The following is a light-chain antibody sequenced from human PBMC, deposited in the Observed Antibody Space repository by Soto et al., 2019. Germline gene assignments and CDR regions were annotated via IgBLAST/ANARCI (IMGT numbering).Light chain of an antibody. V-gene: IGLV1-40*01. J-gene: IGLJ1*01. Sequence: SVLTQPPSVSGAPGQRVTISCTGSSSNIGAGYDVHWYQQLPGTAPKLLIYGNSNRPSGVPDRFSGSKSGTSASLAITGLQAEDEADYYCQSYDSSLSGRVFGTGTK. CDR1: SSNIGAGYD. CDR3: QSYDSSLSGRV. CDR2: GNS.